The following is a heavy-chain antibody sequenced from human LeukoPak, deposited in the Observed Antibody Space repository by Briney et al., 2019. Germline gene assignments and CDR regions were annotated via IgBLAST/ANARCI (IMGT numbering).Heavy chain of an antibody. D-gene: IGHD2-21*02. J-gene: IGHJ4*02. CDR1: GFTFSSYA. CDR3: AKDGGDGDYFDY. Sequence: PGGSLRLSCAASGFTFSSYAMHWVRQAPCKGLEWVAVISYDGSIKYYAASVKGRLTSSRDNSKNTLYLQMNSLRAEDTAVYYCAKDGGDGDYFDYWGQGTLVTVSS. CDR2: ISYDGSIK. V-gene: IGHV3-30*18.